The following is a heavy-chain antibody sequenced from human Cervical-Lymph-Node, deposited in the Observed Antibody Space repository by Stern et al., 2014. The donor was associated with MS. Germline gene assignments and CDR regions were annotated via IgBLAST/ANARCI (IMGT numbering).Heavy chain of an antibody. V-gene: IGHV4-39*01. Sequence: VQLLESGPGLVKPSETLSLTCTVSGGSISSSTYYWAWIRQPPGKGLEWIGNIYFSGFTYHNPSLKSRVTISVDMSKNQFSLKLSSVTAADTAIYYCARHDSVPRPSQLYSARDRGPGYFDYWGQGTLVTVSS. D-gene: IGHD1-26*01. J-gene: IGHJ4*02. CDR3: ARHDSVPRPSQLYSARDRGPGYFDY. CDR2: IYFSGFT. CDR1: GGSISSSTYY.